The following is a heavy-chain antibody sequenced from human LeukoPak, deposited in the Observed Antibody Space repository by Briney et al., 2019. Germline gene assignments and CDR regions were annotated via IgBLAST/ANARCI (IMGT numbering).Heavy chain of an antibody. V-gene: IGHV4-34*01. D-gene: IGHD3-10*01. CDR1: GGSFSGYY. CDR2: INHSGST. J-gene: IGHJ4*02. Sequence: SETLSLTCAVYGGSFSGYYWSWIRQPPGKGLEWIGEINHSGSTNYNPSLKSRVTISVDTSKNQFSLKLSSVTAADTAVYYCARGQVFSTYYYGSGSYYKPYYFDYWGQGTLVIVSS. CDR3: ARGQVFSTYYYGSGSYYKPYYFDY.